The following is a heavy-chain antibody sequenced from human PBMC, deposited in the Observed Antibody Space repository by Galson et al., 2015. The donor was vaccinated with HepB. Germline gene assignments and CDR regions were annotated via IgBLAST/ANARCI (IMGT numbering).Heavy chain of an antibody. CDR2: ISSSSSYI. CDR1: GFTFSSYS. V-gene: IGHV3-21*01. CDR3: ARDSILWSPNPGWYFDL. J-gene: IGHJ2*01. Sequence: SLRLSCAASGFTFSSYSMNWVRQAPGKGLEWVSSISSSSSYIYYADSVKGRFTISRDNAKNSLYLQMNSLRAEDTAVYYCARDSILWSPNPGWYFDLWGRGTLVTVSS. D-gene: IGHD2-21*01.